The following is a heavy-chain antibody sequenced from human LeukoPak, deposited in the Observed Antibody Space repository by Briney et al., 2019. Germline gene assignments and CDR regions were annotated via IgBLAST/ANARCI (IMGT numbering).Heavy chain of an antibody. D-gene: IGHD5-18*01. Sequence: ASVKVSCKASGYTFTSYGISWVRQAPGQGLEWMGWISAYNGNTNYAQKLQGRVTMTTDTSTSTAYMELRSLRSDDTAVYYCAREVNRGYSYGLLDYYGMDVWGQGTTVTVSS. CDR1: GYTFTSYG. J-gene: IGHJ6*02. CDR3: AREVNRGYSYGLLDYYGMDV. V-gene: IGHV1-18*01. CDR2: ISAYNGNT.